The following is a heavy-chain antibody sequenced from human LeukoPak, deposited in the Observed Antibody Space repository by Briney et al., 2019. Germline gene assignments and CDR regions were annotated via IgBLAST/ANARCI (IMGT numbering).Heavy chain of an antibody. CDR1: GDSVSSNSAA. J-gene: IGHJ4*02. Sequence: SQTLSLTCAISGDSVSSNSAAWNWLRQSPSRGLEWLGRTYYRSKWYNDYAVSVKSRITTNPDTSKNQFSLQLNSVTPEDTAVYYCAKEAAYYYDSSGYFDYWGQGTLVTVSS. CDR2: TYYRSKWYN. V-gene: IGHV6-1*01. CDR3: AKEAAYYYDSSGYFDY. D-gene: IGHD3-22*01.